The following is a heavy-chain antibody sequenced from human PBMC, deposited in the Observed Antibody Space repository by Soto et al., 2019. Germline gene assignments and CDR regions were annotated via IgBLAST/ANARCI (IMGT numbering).Heavy chain of an antibody. D-gene: IGHD6-19*01. Sequence: GASVKVSCKASGGTFSSYAISWVRQAPGQGLEWMGGIIPIFGTANYAQKFQGRVTITADESTSTAHMELSSLRSEDTAVYYCARTLAVAGVVWGQGTLVTVSS. CDR3: ARTLAVAGVV. CDR2: IIPIFGTA. V-gene: IGHV1-69*13. CDR1: GGTFSSYA. J-gene: IGHJ4*02.